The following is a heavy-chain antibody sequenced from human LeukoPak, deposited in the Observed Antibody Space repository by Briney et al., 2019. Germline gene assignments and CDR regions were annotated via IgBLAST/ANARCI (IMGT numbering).Heavy chain of an antibody. V-gene: IGHV4-34*01. D-gene: IGHD3-10*01. CDR1: GGSFSGYY. CDR2: INHSGST. CDR3: ARGRNHWFGP. J-gene: IGHJ5*02. Sequence: SETLSLTCAVYGGSFSGYYWSWIRQPPGKGLEWIGEINHSGSTNYNPSLKSRVTISVDTSKNQFSLKLSSVTAADTAVYYCARGRNHWFGPWGQGTLVTVSS.